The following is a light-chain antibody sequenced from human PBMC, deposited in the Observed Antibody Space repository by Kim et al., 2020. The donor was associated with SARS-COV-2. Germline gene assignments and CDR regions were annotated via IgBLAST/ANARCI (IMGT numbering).Light chain of an antibody. CDR3: QQLHVYPRS. CDR2: GAS. CDR1: QGISSS. V-gene: IGKV1-9*01. J-gene: IGKJ1*01. Sequence: ASVEDRITIPCRASQGISSSLAWYQQKPGKAPKLLIYGASTLQSEVPSRFSGSGSGTEFTLTISSLQPEDFATYYCQQLHVYPRSFGQGTKVDIK.